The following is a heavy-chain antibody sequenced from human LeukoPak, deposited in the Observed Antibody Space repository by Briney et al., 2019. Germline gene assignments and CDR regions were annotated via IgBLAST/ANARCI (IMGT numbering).Heavy chain of an antibody. J-gene: IGHJ4*02. Sequence: PGGSLRLSCAASGFTFSGYAMHWVRQAPGKGLECVAVISYDGSNKYYADSVQGRFTISRDNSKNTLYLQMNSLRAEDTAVYYCARDRGAGPTNLYYFDYWGQGTLVTVSS. CDR3: ARDRGAGPTNLYYFDY. CDR1: GFTFSGYA. D-gene: IGHD6-19*01. V-gene: IGHV3-30*04. CDR2: ISYDGSNK.